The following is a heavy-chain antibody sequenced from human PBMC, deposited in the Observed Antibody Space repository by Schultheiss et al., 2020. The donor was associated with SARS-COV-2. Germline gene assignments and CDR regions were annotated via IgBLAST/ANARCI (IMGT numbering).Heavy chain of an antibody. CDR3: ARDGGATAGIWWFDP. D-gene: IGHD4/OR15-4a*01. V-gene: IGHV3-48*04. CDR2: ISSSGSTI. CDR1: GFTFSSYA. Sequence: GGSLRLSCAASGFTFSSYAMSWVRQAPGKGLEWVSYISSSGSTIYYADSVKGRFTISRDNAKKSLYLQMTGLRAEDTALYHCARDGGATAGIWWFDPWGQGTLVTVSS. J-gene: IGHJ5*02.